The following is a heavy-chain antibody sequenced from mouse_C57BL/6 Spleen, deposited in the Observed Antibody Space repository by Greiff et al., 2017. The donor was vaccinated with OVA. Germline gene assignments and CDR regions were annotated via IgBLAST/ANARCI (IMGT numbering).Heavy chain of an antibody. Sequence: QVQLQQPGAELVMPGASVKLSCKASGYTFTSYWMHWVKQRPGQGLEWIGEIDPSDSYTTYNQKFKGKSTLTVDKSSSTAYMQLSSLTSEDSAVYYCARDYDDRGAWFAYWGQGTLVTVSA. CDR3: ARDYDDRGAWFAY. V-gene: IGHV1-69*01. J-gene: IGHJ3*01. CDR2: IDPSDSYT. D-gene: IGHD2-4*01. CDR1: GYTFTSYW.